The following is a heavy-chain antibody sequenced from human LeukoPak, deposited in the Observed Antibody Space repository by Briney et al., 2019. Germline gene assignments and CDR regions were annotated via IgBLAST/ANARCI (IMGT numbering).Heavy chain of an antibody. J-gene: IGHJ4*02. V-gene: IGHV3-11*01. CDR3: ARDPLTLRGPESYFDY. CDR2: ISTSGSTI. CDR1: GFTFSDHH. Sequence: PGGSLRLSCAASGFTFSDHHMSWIRQAPGKGLEWVSYISTSGSTISYADSVKGRFTISRDNAKNSLFLQMNSLRAEDTAVYYCARDPLTLRGPESYFDYWGQGTLVSVSS. D-gene: IGHD1-20*01.